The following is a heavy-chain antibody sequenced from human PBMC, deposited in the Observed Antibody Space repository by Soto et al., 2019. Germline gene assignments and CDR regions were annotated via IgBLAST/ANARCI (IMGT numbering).Heavy chain of an antibody. J-gene: IGHJ4*01. CDR2: TSYDGSNN. V-gene: IGHV3-33*05. CDR3: ARWGTTWGLDF. Sequence: QVQLVESGGGVVQPGTSLRLSCVGSGFTFRSYVIHWVRQAPGKGLEWVALTSYDGSNNFYGDSVKGRFTISRDNSRNTVELQMDSLRLEDTALYYCARWGTTWGLDFWGHGTLVSVSS. CDR1: GFTFRSYV. D-gene: IGHD2-21*01.